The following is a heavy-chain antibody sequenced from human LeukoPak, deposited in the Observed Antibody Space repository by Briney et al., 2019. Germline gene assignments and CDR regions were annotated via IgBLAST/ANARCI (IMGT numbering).Heavy chain of an antibody. D-gene: IGHD3-22*01. V-gene: IGHV3-48*03. Sequence: GGSLRLSCAASGFTFSSYEMDWVRQAPGKGLEWASYISSSGSTIYYADSVKGRFTISRDNAKNSLYLQMNSLRAEDTAVYYCAKEVTPDRSGFDAFDIWGQGTMVTVSS. CDR3: AKEVTPDRSGFDAFDI. CDR1: GFTFSSYE. CDR2: ISSSGSTI. J-gene: IGHJ3*02.